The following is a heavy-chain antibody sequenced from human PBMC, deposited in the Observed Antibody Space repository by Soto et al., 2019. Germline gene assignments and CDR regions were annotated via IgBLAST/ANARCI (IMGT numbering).Heavy chain of an antibody. V-gene: IGHV4-34*01. CDR3: ARSSHKERWFDP. D-gene: IGHD2-2*01. J-gene: IGHJ5*02. CDR2: INHSGST. Sequence: GPGPNDTSETLSLTCAVYGGSFSGYYWSWIRQPPGKGLEWIGEINHSGSTNYNPSLRSRVTMSVDTSKNQFSLKLNSVTAADTAVYYCARSSHKERWFDPWGQGTLVTVLL. CDR1: GGSFSGYY.